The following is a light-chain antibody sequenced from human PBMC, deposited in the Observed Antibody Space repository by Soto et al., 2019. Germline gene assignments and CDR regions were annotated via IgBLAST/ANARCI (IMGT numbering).Light chain of an antibody. CDR2: DAS. CDR1: QSVSRY. J-gene: IGKJ4*01. V-gene: IGKV3-11*01. CDR3: QQRSDWPST. Sequence: EIVLTQSPATLSLSPGERATLSCRASQSVSRYLAWYQQKPGQAPRLLIYDASNRATGIPARFSGSGSGTDFTLTISSLEPEDFAVYYCQQRSDWPSTFGGWIKVQIK.